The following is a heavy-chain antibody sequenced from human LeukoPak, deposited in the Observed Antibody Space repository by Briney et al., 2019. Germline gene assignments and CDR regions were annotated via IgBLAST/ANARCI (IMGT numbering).Heavy chain of an antibody. CDR1: GFTFSSYA. Sequence: GGSLRLSCAASGFTFSSYAMRWVRQAPGRGLEWVAVISYDGSNKYYADSVKGRFTISRDNSKNTLYLQMNSLRAEDTAVYYCARAGAQWELLINYFDYWGQGTLVTVSS. CDR3: ARAGAQWELLINYFDY. CDR2: ISYDGSNK. V-gene: IGHV3-30-3*01. J-gene: IGHJ4*02. D-gene: IGHD1-26*01.